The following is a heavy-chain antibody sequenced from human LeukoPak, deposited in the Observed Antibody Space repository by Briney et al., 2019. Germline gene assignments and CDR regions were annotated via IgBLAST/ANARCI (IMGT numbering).Heavy chain of an antibody. Sequence: SETLSLTCTVSGGSISSYYWSWIRQPPGKGLEWIGYIYYSGSTYYNPSLKSRVTISVDTSKNQFSLKLSSVTAADTAVYYCARTYSSSHYGMDVWGQGTTVTVSS. D-gene: IGHD6-6*01. CDR1: GGSISSYY. J-gene: IGHJ6*02. CDR2: IYYSGST. CDR3: ARTYSSSHYGMDV. V-gene: IGHV4-59*06.